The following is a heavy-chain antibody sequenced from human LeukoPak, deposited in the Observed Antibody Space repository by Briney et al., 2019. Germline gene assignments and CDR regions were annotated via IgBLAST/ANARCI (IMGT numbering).Heavy chain of an antibody. CDR2: IRYDGSNK. D-gene: IGHD2-2*01. CDR1: GFTFSSYG. Sequence: PGGSLRLSCAASGFTFSSYGMHWVRQAPGKGLEWVAFIRYDGSNKYYADSVKGRFTISRDNSKNTLYLQMNSLRAEDTAVYYCSHCSSTSVSFDYWGQGTLVTVSS. CDR3: SHCSSTSVSFDY. V-gene: IGHV3-30*02. J-gene: IGHJ4*02.